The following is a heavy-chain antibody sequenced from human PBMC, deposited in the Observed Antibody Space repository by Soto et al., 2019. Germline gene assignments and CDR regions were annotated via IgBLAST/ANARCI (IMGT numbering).Heavy chain of an antibody. Sequence: EVQLLESGGGLLQPGGSLRLSCSASGFTFINYAMAWVRQAPGEGLEWVSGISGSGATPYYADSVKGRFTISRDNSKNTLFLQMNSLSAEDTAVYFCAKAGYCTGVSCYFYYFDSWGQGTLVTVSS. CDR1: GFTFINYA. V-gene: IGHV3-23*01. CDR2: ISGSGATP. CDR3: AKAGYCTGVSCYFYYFDS. D-gene: IGHD2-15*01. J-gene: IGHJ4*02.